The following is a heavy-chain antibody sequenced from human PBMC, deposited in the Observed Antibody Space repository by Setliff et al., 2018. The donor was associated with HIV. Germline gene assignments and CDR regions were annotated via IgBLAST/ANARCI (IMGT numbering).Heavy chain of an antibody. CDR2: INPNSGGT. D-gene: IGHD3-22*01. CDR1: GYTFTGYY. V-gene: IGHV1-2*02. J-gene: IGHJ6*02. Sequence: ASVKVSCKASGYTFTGYYMHWVRQAPGQGLEWMGWINPNSGGTNYAQKFQGRVTMTRDTSISTAYMELSRLRSDDTAVYYCARDDYYDSSGYWGSYYYYGMDVWGQGTTVTVS. CDR3: ARDDYYDSSGYWGSYYYYGMDV.